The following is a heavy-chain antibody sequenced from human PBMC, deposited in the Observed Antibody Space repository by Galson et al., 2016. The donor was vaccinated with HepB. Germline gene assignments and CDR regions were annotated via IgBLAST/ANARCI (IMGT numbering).Heavy chain of an antibody. J-gene: IGHJ5*01. CDR2: INADNGNT. CDR3: ARDPSNYGDVWFDF. CDR1: GFTFTDSG. V-gene: IGHV1-3*01. D-gene: IGHD4-11*01. Sequence: SVKVSCKASGFTFTDSGIHWVRQAPGQRLEWMGWINADNGNTKYSQKFQGRVTLTRDTSATTAYMELNSLTSEDTAVYYCARDPSNYGDVWFDFWGQGTLLTVSS.